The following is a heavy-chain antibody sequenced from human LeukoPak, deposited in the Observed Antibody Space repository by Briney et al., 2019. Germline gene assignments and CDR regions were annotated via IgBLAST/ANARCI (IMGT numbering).Heavy chain of an antibody. CDR1: GFTFSSYW. J-gene: IGHJ4*02. CDR2: IKQDGSEK. CDR3: AREDSSSTFDY. Sequence: GGSLRLSCAPSGFTFSSYWMSWVRQAPGKGREWVGDIKQDGSEKYYVDSVKGRFTISRDNAKNSLYLQMNSLRAEDTAVYYCAREDSSSTFDYWGQGTLVTVSS. D-gene: IGHD6-6*01. V-gene: IGHV3-7*01.